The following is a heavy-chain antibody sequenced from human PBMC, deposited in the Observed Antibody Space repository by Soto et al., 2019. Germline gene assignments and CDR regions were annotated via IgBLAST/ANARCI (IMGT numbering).Heavy chain of an antibody. CDR1: GFTFSNAW. CDR3: TTVSYSTLIVVRFDD. CDR2: IKSKTDGGTT. J-gene: IGHJ4*01. Sequence: KPGGSLRLSCAASGFTFSNAWINWVRQAPGKGLEWVGRIKSKTDGGTTDFAAPVKGRFAISRDDSKNMVYLQMNSLKTEDTGIYYCTTVSYSTLIVVRFDDWGHGTLVPVSS. D-gene: IGHD3-22*01. V-gene: IGHV3-15*07.